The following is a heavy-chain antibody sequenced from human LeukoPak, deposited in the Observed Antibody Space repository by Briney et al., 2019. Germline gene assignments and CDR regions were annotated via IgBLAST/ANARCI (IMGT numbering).Heavy chain of an antibody. Sequence: PSETLSLTCTVSGGSISSYYWSWIRQPAGKGLEWIGRIYTSGSTNYNPSLKSRVTMSVDTSKNQFSLKLSSVTAADTAVYYCARDREFVSYDFWSGYYDYWGQGTLVTVSS. J-gene: IGHJ4*02. V-gene: IGHV4-4*07. CDR2: IYTSGST. CDR1: GGSISSYY. D-gene: IGHD3-3*01. CDR3: ARDREFVSYDFWSGYYDY.